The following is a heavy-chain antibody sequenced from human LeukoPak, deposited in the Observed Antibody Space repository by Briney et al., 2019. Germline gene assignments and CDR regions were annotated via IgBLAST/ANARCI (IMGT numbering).Heavy chain of an antibody. Sequence: GGSLRLSCAVSGFNFRDHWMDWVRQAPGKGLEWVGRIKPKTDGETTEYAAPVKDRFSISRDDSKSMMYLQMNSLKTEDTAVYYCITPLPYSAQGGQGTLVTVSS. CDR2: IKPKTDGETT. V-gene: IGHV3-15*07. CDR1: GFNFRDHW. D-gene: IGHD2-21*01. J-gene: IGHJ4*02. CDR3: ITPLPYSAQ.